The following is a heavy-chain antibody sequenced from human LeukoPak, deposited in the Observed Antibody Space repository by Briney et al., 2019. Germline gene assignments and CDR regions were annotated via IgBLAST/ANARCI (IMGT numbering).Heavy chain of an antibody. Sequence: PSGTLSLTCAVYGGSFSGYYWSWIRQPPGKGLEWIGEINHSGSTNYNPSLKSRVTISVDTSKNQFSLKLSSVTAADTAVYYCARAGYSYGFGDYWGQGTLVTVSS. J-gene: IGHJ4*02. CDR3: ARAGYSYGFGDY. D-gene: IGHD5-18*01. CDR2: INHSGST. V-gene: IGHV4-34*01. CDR1: GGSFSGYY.